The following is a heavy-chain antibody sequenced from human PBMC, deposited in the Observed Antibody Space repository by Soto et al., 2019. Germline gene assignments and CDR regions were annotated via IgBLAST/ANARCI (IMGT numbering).Heavy chain of an antibody. CDR3: AKGPIAARSLDY. CDR2: IRDTGDST. CDR1: GFTFSNYA. V-gene: IGHV3-23*01. D-gene: IGHD6-6*01. J-gene: IGHJ4*02. Sequence: PGGSLRLSCAASGFTFSNYAMTWVRQAPGKGLEWVSGIRDTGDSTYYAGSVEGRFTISRDNSKNTLYLQMNSLRAEDTAVYYCAKGPIAARSLDYWGQGTLVTVSS.